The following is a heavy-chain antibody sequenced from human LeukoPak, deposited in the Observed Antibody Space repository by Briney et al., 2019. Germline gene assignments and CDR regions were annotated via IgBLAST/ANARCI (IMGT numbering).Heavy chain of an antibody. CDR3: AHSLWFGDLLPYFDY. J-gene: IGHJ4*02. V-gene: IGHV2-5*02. CDR2: IYWDDDK. Sequence: KESGPTLFKPPPTLTLSCTFSGFSLRTRGVGVGWIRQPPGKALEWLSLIYWDDDKRYSPSLKSRLTITKDTSKNQVVLTMTNMDPVNTATYYCAHSLWFGDLLPYFDYWGQGTLVTVSS. D-gene: IGHD3-10*01. CDR1: GFSLRTRGVG.